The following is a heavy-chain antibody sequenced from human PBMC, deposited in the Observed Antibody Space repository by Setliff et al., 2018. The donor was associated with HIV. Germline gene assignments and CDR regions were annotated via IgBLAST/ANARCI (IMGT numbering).Heavy chain of an antibody. CDR2: MNPNSGNS. Sequence: GASVKVSCKASGYNFIDNDINWVRQATGQGLEWMGWMNPNSGNSGYAQKFQGRVTMTRSTSFSTAYMELSNLTSEDTAIYYCARDRLHYYDSSVYYYGAPFDIWGQGTMVTVSS. CDR3: ARDRLHYYDSSVYYYGAPFDI. CDR1: GYNFIDND. V-gene: IGHV1-8*02. J-gene: IGHJ3*02. D-gene: IGHD3-22*01.